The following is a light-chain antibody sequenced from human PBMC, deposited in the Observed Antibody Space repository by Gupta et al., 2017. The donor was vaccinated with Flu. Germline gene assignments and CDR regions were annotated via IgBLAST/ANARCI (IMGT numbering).Light chain of an antibody. CDR2: AAS. CDR1: QYISNW. CDR3: QQANNRPPLS. J-gene: IGKJ4*01. Sequence: DIQLTQSPSSVAASVGDRVTITCRASQYISNWVAWYQQKPGKPPNLLIYAASSLHSGVPSRFSGSVSVTEFTLAIDALQPEDVATYYCQQANNRPPLSFGGGTKVELK. V-gene: IGKV1-12*01.